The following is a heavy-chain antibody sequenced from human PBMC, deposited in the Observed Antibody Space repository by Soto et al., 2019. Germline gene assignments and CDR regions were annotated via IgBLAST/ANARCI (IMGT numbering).Heavy chain of an antibody. CDR1: GFTFGSDW. J-gene: IGHJ3*02. V-gene: IGHV3-7*05. D-gene: IGHD3-16*01. CDR3: TRDANYRDDSAYYDVFDI. Sequence: DVQLTESGGGLVQPGGSLRLSCGASGFTFGSDWMAWVRQAPGKGLEWVANIRTDGSQEHYADSVRGRFSVSRDNAKDSLYLQINSLRLEDTAVYSCTRDANYRDDSAYYDVFDIWGQGTMVTVSS. CDR2: IRTDGSQE.